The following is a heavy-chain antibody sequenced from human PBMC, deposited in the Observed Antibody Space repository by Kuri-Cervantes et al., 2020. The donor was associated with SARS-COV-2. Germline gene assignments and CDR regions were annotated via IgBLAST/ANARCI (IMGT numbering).Heavy chain of an antibody. Sequence: SETLSLTCTVSGGSISSHYWSWIRQPPGKGLEWIGSIYHSGSTYYNPSLKSRVFISSDASKNQFSLRLSSLTAADTAMYYCARSPSYTSGNNYCMDVWGKGTTVTVSS. J-gene: IGHJ6*03. CDR1: GGSISSHY. CDR2: IYHSGST. V-gene: IGHV4-59*08. CDR3: ARSPSYTSGNNYCMDV. D-gene: IGHD3-10*01.